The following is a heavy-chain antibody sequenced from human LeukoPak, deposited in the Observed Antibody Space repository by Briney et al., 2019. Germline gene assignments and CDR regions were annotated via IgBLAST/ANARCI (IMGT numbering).Heavy chain of an antibody. CDR3: ARDGYSGYHGMEV. CDR2: IYYSGST. D-gene: IGHD5-12*01. Sequence: SETLSLTCTVSGGSLSSYYWSWIRHPPGKGLEWIGYIYYSGSTNYNPSLKSRVTISVDTSKNQFSLKLSSVTAADTAVYYCARDGYSGYHGMEVWGQGTTVTVSS. J-gene: IGHJ6*02. CDR1: GGSLSSYY. V-gene: IGHV4-59*01.